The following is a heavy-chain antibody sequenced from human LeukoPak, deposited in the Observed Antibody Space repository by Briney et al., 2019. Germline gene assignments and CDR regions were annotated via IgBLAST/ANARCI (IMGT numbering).Heavy chain of an antibody. CDR3: ARDVMVRGVIDAGRAFDI. CDR2: IYYSGST. D-gene: IGHD3-10*01. J-gene: IGHJ3*02. Sequence: PSQTLSFTCTVSGGSISSGGYYWSWIRQHPGKGLEWIGYIYYSGSTYYNPSLKSRVTISVDTSKNQFSLKLSSVTAADTAVYYCARDVMVRGVIDAGRAFDIWGQGTMVTVSS. CDR1: GGSISSGGYY. V-gene: IGHV4-31*03.